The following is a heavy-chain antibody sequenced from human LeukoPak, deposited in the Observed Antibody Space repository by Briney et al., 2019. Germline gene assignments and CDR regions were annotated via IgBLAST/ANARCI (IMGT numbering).Heavy chain of an antibody. Sequence: AETLSLTCTVSGASIITTNYYWGWIRQPPGKGLEWIGKHSYSGNAYYNPSLRSRLSISMDASKNQFSLKVRSVTAADTAVYYCARNLGQTWGTVTTDLWYFDHWGQGTLVPVSS. CDR3: ARNLGQTWGTVTTDLWYFDH. CDR2: HSYSGNA. CDR1: GASIITTNYY. V-gene: IGHV4-39*01. D-gene: IGHD4-11*01. J-gene: IGHJ4*02.